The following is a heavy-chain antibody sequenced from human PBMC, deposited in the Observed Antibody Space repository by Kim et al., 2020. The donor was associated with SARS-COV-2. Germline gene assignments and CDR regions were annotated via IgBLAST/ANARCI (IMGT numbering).Heavy chain of an antibody. D-gene: IGHD4-17*01. CDR2: ISSSSSYI. Sequence: GGSLRLSCAASGFTFSSYSMNWVRQAPGKGLEWVSSISSSSSYIYYADSVKGRFTISRDNAKNSLYLQMNSLRAEDTAVYYCATRNDYGGNSAYWGQGTLVTVSS. CDR3: ATRNDYGGNSAY. J-gene: IGHJ4*02. CDR1: GFTFSSYS. V-gene: IGHV3-21*01.